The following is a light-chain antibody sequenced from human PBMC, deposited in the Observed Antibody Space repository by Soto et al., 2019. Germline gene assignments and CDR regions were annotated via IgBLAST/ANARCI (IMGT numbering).Light chain of an antibody. CDR2: AAS. J-gene: IGKJ1*01. V-gene: IGKV1-39*01. CDR3: QQSYSTPRT. Sequence: DIQMTQSPASRSPSLVDRVTITCRASQTISNYLNWYQQKPGKAPKLLIYAASSLQSGVPSRFSGSGSGTDFTLSISSLQPEDFATYYCQQSYSTPRTFGQGTKVDIK. CDR1: QTISNY.